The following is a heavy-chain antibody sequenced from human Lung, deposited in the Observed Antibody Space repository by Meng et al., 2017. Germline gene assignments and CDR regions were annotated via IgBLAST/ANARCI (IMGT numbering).Heavy chain of an antibody. V-gene: IGHV1-18*01. CDR1: DYTFTGYG. J-gene: IGHJ4*02. D-gene: IGHD3-10*01. CDR2: LGAHDGDT. CDR3: AGGTPGRSYSDY. Sequence: QVQPVQSGPEVKKPGASVQVSCKASDYTFTGYGVSWVRQAPGQGLEWMAWLGAHDGDTSHAPKFQGRVTVSADRPTATAYMELRSLRSDDTAVYYCAGGTPGRSYSDYWGQGTLVTVSS.